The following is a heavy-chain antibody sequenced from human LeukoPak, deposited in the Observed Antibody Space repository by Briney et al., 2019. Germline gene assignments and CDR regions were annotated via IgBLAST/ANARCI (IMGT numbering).Heavy chain of an antibody. D-gene: IGHD3-9*01. V-gene: IGHV3-23*01. Sequence: PGGSLRLSCAASGFTFSNYGMSWVRQAPGKGLEWVSAISGSGGSTYYADSVKGRFTISRDNSKNTLYLQMNSLRAEDTAVYYCAKVPSIFTLGPEVWGQGTLVTVSS. CDR3: AKVPSIFTLGPEV. CDR2: ISGSGGST. CDR1: GFTFSNYG. J-gene: IGHJ4*02.